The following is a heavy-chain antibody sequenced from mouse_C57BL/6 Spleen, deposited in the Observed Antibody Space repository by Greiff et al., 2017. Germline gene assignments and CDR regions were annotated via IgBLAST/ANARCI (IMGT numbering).Heavy chain of an antibody. CDR3: ATAQAPYAMDY. CDR1: GYTFTSYW. Sequence: VQLQQPGAELVKPGASVKLSCKASGYTFTSYWMHWVKQRPGQGLEWIGMIRPNSGSTNYNEKFKSKATLTVDKSSSTAYMQLRSLTSEDSACDYCATAQAPYAMDYWGQGTSVTVSS. D-gene: IGHD3-2*02. CDR2: IRPNSGST. V-gene: IGHV1-64*01. J-gene: IGHJ4*01.